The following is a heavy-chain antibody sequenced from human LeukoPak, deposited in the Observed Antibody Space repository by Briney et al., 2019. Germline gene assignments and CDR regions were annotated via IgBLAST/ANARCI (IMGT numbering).Heavy chain of an antibody. Sequence: SETLPLTCAVSGGSFSGYYWTWIRQPPGKGLEWIGEINHSGSANYNPSLKSRVTISLDTPKNQFSLKLSSVTAADTAVYYCARGQGTVTTHWGQGTLVTVSS. CDR1: GGSFSGYY. J-gene: IGHJ4*02. V-gene: IGHV4-34*01. D-gene: IGHD4-17*01. CDR2: INHSGSA. CDR3: ARGQGTVTTH.